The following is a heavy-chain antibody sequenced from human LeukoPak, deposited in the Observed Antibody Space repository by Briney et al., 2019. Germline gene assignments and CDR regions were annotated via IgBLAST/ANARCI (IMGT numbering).Heavy chain of an antibody. J-gene: IGHJ4*02. CDR3: ARSLTYCGGDCYSGDFDY. Sequence: GALRLSCADSVYTFSVYYTSAVRHAPGKGLEWVSYISISSSYTSCADSVKGRFTISRDNAKNSLYLQMNSLRAEDTAVSYCARSLTYCGGDCYSGDFDYWGQGTLVTVSS. D-gene: IGHD2-21*02. V-gene: IGHV3-11*03. CDR1: VYTFSVYY. CDR2: ISISSSYT.